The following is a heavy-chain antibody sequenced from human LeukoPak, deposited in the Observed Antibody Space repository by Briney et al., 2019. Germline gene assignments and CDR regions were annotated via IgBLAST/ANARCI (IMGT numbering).Heavy chain of an antibody. V-gene: IGHV1-2*02. D-gene: IGHD6-6*01. J-gene: IGHJ6*03. CDR1: GYTFTGYY. CDR2: INPNCWGT. CDR3: CRGGIIAARPGHYYYYMDV. Sequence: GASVKPSCKPSGYTFTGYYMYWVRQAPGQGLGSGGWINPNCWGTNYAQTFHGRVTMIRDAYISTAYFAAGKVRSGDADGCLCCRGGIIAARPGHYYYYMDVWGKGTTVSVSS.